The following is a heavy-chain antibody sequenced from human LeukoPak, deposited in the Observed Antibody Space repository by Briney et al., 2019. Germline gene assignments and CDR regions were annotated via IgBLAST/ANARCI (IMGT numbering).Heavy chain of an antibody. D-gene: IGHD1-14*01. CDR3: ARSNQADGY. V-gene: IGHV3-74*01. CDR2: INPGGSSI. Sequence: LPGRSLRLSCAASGFTFSSYWMHWVRQVPGKGLVWVARINPGGSSITYADSVKGRFTISRDNAKNTLYLQMDSLRAEDTGVYYCARSNQADGYWGQGTLVTVSS. J-gene: IGHJ4*02. CDR1: GFTFSSYW.